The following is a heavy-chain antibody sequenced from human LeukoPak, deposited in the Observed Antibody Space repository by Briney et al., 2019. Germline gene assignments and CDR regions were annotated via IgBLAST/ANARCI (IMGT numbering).Heavy chain of an antibody. D-gene: IGHD2-2*02. CDR3: AKVPSGYCSSTSCYTVFDY. CDR1: GFTFSSYG. CDR2: IWYDGSNK. J-gene: IGHJ4*02. V-gene: IGHV3-33*03. Sequence: GRSLRLSCAASGFTFSSYGMHWVRQAPGKGLEWVAVIWYDGSNKYYADSVKGRFTISRDNAKNSLYLQMNSLRVEDTALYYCAKVPSGYCSSTSCYTVFDYWGQGTLVTVSS.